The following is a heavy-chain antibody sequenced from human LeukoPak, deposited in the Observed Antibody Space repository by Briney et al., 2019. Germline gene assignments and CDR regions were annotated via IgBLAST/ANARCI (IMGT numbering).Heavy chain of an antibody. CDR2: IIPIFGTA. CDR3: ARDGPGDHC. J-gene: IGHJ4*02. Sequence: ASVKVSCKASGYTLTDYYMHWVRQAPGQGLEWMGGIIPIFGTANYAQKFQGRVTITADESTSTAYMELSSLRSEDTAVYYCARDGPGDHCWGQGTLVTVSS. V-gene: IGHV1-69*13. D-gene: IGHD3-10*01. CDR1: GYTLTDYY.